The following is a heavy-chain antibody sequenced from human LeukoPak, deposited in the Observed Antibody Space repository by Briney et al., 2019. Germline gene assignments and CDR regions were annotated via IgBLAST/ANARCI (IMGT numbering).Heavy chain of an antibody. CDR2: INPNSGGT. CDR1: GYSFTGYY. V-gene: IGHV1-2*02. D-gene: IGHD6-13*01. CDR3: AREVISSSWFPFDY. Sequence: GASVKVSCKASGYSFTGYYMHWVRQAPGQGLEWMGWINPNSGGTNYAQKFQGRVTMTRDTSISTAYMELSGLRSDDTAVYYCAREVISSSWFPFDYWGQGTLVTVSS. J-gene: IGHJ4*02.